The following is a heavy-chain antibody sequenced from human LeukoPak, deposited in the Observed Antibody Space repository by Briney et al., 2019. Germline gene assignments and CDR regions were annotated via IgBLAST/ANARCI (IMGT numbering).Heavy chain of an antibody. CDR3: ANQRGGF. V-gene: IGHV3-23*01. J-gene: IGHJ4*02. CDR2: ISGTAENT. Sequence: QPGGSLRLSCASSGFIFSSYPMSRVRQAPGKGLEWVSAISGTAENTYYADSVKGRFSISRDNSRNTVHLQMNSLRHEDTAVYYCANQRGGFWGQGTLVTVSS. D-gene: IGHD3-10*01. CDR1: GFIFSSYP.